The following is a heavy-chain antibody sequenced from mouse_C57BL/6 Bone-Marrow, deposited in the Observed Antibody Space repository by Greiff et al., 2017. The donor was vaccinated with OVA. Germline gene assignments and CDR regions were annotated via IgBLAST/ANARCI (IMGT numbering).Heavy chain of an antibody. J-gene: IGHJ4*01. V-gene: IGHV2-5*01. CDR2: IWRGGST. Sequence: VQLVESGPGLVQPSQSLSITCTVSGFSLTSYGVHWVRQSPGKGLEWLGVIWRGGSTDYNAAFMSRLSITKDNSKSQVFFKMNSLQADDTAIYYCAKMSTTVVAYYAMDYWGQGTSVTVSS. CDR1: GFSLTSYG. D-gene: IGHD1-1*01. CDR3: AKMSTTVVAYYAMDY.